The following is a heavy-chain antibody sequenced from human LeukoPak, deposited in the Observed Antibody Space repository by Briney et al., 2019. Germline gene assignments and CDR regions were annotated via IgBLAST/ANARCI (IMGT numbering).Heavy chain of an antibody. J-gene: IGHJ4*02. CDR2: MSGSGGST. D-gene: IGHD6-19*01. CDR1: GFTFSGYW. CDR3: AKNQGQWLVPVDY. V-gene: IGHV3-23*01. Sequence: GGSLRLSCAASGFTFSGYWMHWVRQAPGKRLEWVSSMSGSGGSTYYADSVKGRFTISRDNSKNTLYLQMNNLRAEDTALYYCAKNQGQWLVPVDYWGQGTLVTVSS.